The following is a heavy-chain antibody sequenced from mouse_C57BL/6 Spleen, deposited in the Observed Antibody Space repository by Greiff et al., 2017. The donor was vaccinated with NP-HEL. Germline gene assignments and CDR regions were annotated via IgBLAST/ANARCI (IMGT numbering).Heavy chain of an antibody. CDR3: TRKGWDADY. D-gene: IGHD4-1*01. V-gene: IGHV1-15*01. CDR1: GYTFTDYE. CDR2: IDPETGGT. Sequence: VQLQESGAELVRPGASVTLSCKASGYTFTDYEMHWVKQTPVHGLEWIGAIDPETGGTAYNQKFKGKAILTADKSSSTAYMELRSLTSEDSAVYYCTRKGWDADYWGQGTTLTVSS. J-gene: IGHJ2*01.